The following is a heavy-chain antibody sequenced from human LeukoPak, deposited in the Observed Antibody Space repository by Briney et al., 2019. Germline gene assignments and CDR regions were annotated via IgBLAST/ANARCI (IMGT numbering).Heavy chain of an antibody. CDR3: ARTRAITPYYYYGMDV. V-gene: IGHV3-11*01. J-gene: IGHJ6*02. CDR2: ISSSGSTI. Sequence: GGSLRLSCAASGFTFSDYYMSWIRQAPGKGLEWVSYISSSGSTIYYADSVKGRFTISRDNAKNSLYLQMNSLRAEDTAVYYCARTRAITPYYYYGMDVWGQGTTVTVSS. CDR1: GFTFSDYY. D-gene: IGHD2-15*01.